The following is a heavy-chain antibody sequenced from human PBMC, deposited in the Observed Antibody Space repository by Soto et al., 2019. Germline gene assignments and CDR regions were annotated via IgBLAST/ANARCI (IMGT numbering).Heavy chain of an antibody. CDR1: GFTFSSYS. CDR2: ISSSSSYI. J-gene: IGHJ3*02. D-gene: IGHD3-9*01. CDR3: ARDPYDILTGYYFPGAFDI. V-gene: IGHV3-21*01. Sequence: PGGSLRLSCAASGFTFSSYSMNWVRQAPGKGLEWVSSISSSSSYIYYADSVKGRFTISRDNAKNSLYLQMNSLRAEDTAVYYCARDPYDILTGYYFPGAFDIWGQGTMVTVSS.